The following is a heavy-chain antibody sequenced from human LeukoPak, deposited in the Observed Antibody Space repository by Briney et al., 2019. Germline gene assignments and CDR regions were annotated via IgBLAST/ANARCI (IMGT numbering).Heavy chain of an antibody. CDR1: GYSISSGYY. CDR3: ARVRYCSGGSCYDY. V-gene: IGHV4-38-2*01. Sequence: SSETLSLTCAVSGYSISSGYYWGWIRQPPGKGLEWIGSIYHSGSTYYNPSLKSRVTISVDTSKNQFSLKLSSVTAADTAVYYCARVRYCSGGSCYDYWGQGTLVTVSS. J-gene: IGHJ4*02. D-gene: IGHD2-15*01. CDR2: IYHSGST.